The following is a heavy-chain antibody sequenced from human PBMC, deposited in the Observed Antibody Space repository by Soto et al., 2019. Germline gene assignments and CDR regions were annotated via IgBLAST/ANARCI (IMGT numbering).Heavy chain of an antibody. J-gene: IGHJ6*02. D-gene: IGHD2-2*02. CDR3: ARGGFVVVPAAIPGYYYGMDV. Sequence: LSLTCTVSGGSISSGGYYWSWIRQHPGKGLEWIGYIYYSGSTYYNPSLKSRVTISVDTSKNQFSLKLSSVTAADTAVYYCARGGFVVVPAAIPGYYYGMDVWGQGTTVTVS. CDR1: GGSISSGGYY. CDR2: IYYSGST. V-gene: IGHV4-31*03.